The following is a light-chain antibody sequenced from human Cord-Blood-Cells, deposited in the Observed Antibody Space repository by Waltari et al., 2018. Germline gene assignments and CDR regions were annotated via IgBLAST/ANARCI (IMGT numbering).Light chain of an antibody. CDR3: SSYTSSSTLRV. Sequence: QSALTQPASVSGSPGQSITISCTGTSSDVGCYNYVSWYQQHPGKAPKLMIYDVSKRPSGVSNRFSGSKSGNTASLTISGLQAEDEADYYCSSYTSSSTLRVFGGGTKLTVL. CDR2: DVS. CDR1: SSDVGCYNY. J-gene: IGLJ3*02. V-gene: IGLV2-14*01.